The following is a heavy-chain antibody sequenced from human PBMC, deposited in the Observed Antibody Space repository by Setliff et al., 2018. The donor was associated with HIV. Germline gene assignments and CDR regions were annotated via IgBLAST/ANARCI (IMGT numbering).Heavy chain of an antibody. CDR2: ISGSGGST. Sequence: GGSLRLSCAASGFAFSFYAMSWVRQAPGKGLEWVSAISGSGGSTYYADSVKGRFTISRDNSKNTLYLQMNSLRAEDTAVYYCAKDSTSSFGANWFDPWGQGTLVTVSS. CDR3: AKDSTSSFGANWFDP. J-gene: IGHJ5*02. V-gene: IGHV3-23*01. D-gene: IGHD3-10*01. CDR1: GFAFSFYA.